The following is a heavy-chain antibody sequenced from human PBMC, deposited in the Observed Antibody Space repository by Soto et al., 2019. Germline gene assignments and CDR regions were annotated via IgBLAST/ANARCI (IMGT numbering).Heavy chain of an antibody. CDR2: IKQDGSEK. CDR3: ARLAAAVPDY. D-gene: IGHD6-13*01. Sequence: GGSLRLSCAASGFTFTVYWMSWVRQAPGKGLEWVANIKQDGSEKYYVDSVKGRFTISRDNAKNSLYLQMNSLRVEDTAVYYCARLAAAVPDYWGQGTLVTVSS. CDR1: GFTFTVYW. J-gene: IGHJ4*02. V-gene: IGHV3-7*01.